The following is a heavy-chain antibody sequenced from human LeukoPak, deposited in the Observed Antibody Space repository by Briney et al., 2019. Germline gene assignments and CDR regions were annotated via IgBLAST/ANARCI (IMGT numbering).Heavy chain of an antibody. CDR2: IYYSGSTDYSGST. CDR1: GGSISSHF. V-gene: IGHV4-59*08. CDR3: AGQTMTTADAFDI. D-gene: IGHD4-17*01. Sequence: SETLSLTCTVSGGSISSHFWSWIRQPPGKGLEWIAYIYYSGSTDYSGSTDYNPSLKSRVTISVDTFKKQFSLKLSSVTAGDTAVYYCAGQTMTTADAFDIWGQGTMVTVSS. J-gene: IGHJ3*02.